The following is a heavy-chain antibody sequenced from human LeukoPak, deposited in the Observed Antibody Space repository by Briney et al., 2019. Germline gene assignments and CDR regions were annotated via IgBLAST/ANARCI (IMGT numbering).Heavy chain of an antibody. CDR1: GFTFSSYG. CDR2: IWYDGSNK. J-gene: IGHJ4*02. D-gene: IGHD2-15*01. Sequence: GGSLRLSCAASGFTFSSYGMHWVRQAPGKGLEWVAVIWYDGSNKYYADSVKGQFTISRDNSKNTLYLQMNSLRAEDTAVYYCARDYPPGYCSGGSCYRPMPGYWGQGTLVTVSS. CDR3: ARDYPPGYCSGGSCYRPMPGY. V-gene: IGHV3-33*01.